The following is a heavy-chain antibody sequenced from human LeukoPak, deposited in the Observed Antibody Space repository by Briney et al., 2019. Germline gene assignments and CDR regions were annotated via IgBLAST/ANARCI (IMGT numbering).Heavy chain of an antibody. CDR3: ARVSFVPYDSSGYYYYGMDV. J-gene: IGHJ6*02. V-gene: IGHV1-69*01. CDR2: IIPIFGTA. CDR1: GGTVISYA. Sequence: SVKVSCKASGGTVISYAISWVRQAPGQGLEWMGGIIPIFGTANYAQKFQGRVTITADESTSTAYMELSSLRSEDTAVYYCARVSFVPYDSSGYYYYGMDVWGQGTTVTVSS. D-gene: IGHD3-22*01.